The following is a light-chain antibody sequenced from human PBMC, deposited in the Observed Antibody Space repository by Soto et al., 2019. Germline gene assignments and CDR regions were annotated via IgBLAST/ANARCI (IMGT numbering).Light chain of an antibody. CDR3: SSSTIRTAFVI. V-gene: IGLV2-14*01. J-gene: IGLJ2*01. Sequence: QSALTQPASVSGSPGQSITISCTGTSSDIGGYNYVSWYQHHPGKAPKLMIYEVSNRPSGVANRFSGSKSGNTASLTISGLQAEDEDDYHCSSSTIRTAFVIFGGGTKLTVL. CDR2: EVS. CDR1: SSDIGGYNY.